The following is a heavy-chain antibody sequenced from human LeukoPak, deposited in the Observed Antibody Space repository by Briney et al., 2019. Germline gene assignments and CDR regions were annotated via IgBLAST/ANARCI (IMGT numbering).Heavy chain of an antibody. J-gene: IGHJ3*02. Sequence: SETLSLTCTVSGGSISSYYWSWIRQPPGKGLEWIGYIYYSGSTNYNPSLKSRVTISVDTSKNQFSLKLSSVTAADTAVYYCARGVAVHAFDIWGQGTVVTVSS. CDR1: GGSISSYY. CDR3: ARGVAVHAFDI. D-gene: IGHD2-21*01. V-gene: IGHV4-59*01. CDR2: IYYSGST.